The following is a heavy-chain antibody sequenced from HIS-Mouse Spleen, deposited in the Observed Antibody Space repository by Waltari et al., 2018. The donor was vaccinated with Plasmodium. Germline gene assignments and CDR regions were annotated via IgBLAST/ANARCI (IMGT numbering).Heavy chain of an antibody. CDR2: INHSGRT. CDR3: ARAYYDFWSGYRFDY. J-gene: IGHJ4*02. Sequence: QVQLQQWGAGLLKPSETLSLTCAVYGGSFSGYYWSWIRQPPGKGRDWIGEINHSGRTNNNPSRKSRVSISVETSKNRFSLKLSSVTAADTAVYYCARAYYDFWSGYRFDYWGQGTLVTVSS. D-gene: IGHD3-3*01. CDR1: GGSFSGYY. V-gene: IGHV4-34*01.